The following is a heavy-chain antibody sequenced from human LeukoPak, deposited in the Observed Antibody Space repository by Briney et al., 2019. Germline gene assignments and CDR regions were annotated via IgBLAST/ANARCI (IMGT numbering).Heavy chain of an antibody. J-gene: IGHJ4*02. Sequence: GGSLRLSCAASGFTFDDYGMSWVRQAPGKGLEWVAVISYDGSNKYYADSVKGRFTISRDNSKNTLYLQMNSLRAEDTAVYYCARDRVTYYYGSESYPHYWGQGTLVTVSS. CDR3: ARDRVTYYYGSESYPHY. CDR2: ISYDGSNK. V-gene: IGHV3-30*03. CDR1: GFTFDDYG. D-gene: IGHD3-10*01.